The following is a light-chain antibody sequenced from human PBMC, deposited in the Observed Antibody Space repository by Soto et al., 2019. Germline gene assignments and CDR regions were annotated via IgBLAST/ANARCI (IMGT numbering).Light chain of an antibody. CDR1: SSDAGGYNF. J-gene: IGLJ1*01. V-gene: IGLV2-11*01. CDR2: AVS. Sequence: QSALTQPRSVSGSPGQSVTISCTGTSSDAGGYNFVTWYQQHPDKAPKLLIYAVSKRPSGVPDHFSGSKSGNTASLTISGLQAEDEADYYCCSYAGNAYVFGTGTKLTVL. CDR3: CSYAGNAYV.